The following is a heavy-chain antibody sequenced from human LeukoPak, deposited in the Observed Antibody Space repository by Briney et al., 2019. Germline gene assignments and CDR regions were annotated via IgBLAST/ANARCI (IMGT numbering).Heavy chain of an antibody. CDR2: ISPDGSDE. V-gene: IGHV3-30*18. J-gene: IGHJ4*02. D-gene: IGHD2-15*01. Sequence: GRSLRLSCDASGFRFRSYGIHWVRQAPGKGLDWVAGISPDGSDENYADSVKGRFTISRDNSKNTVYLQMNGLRTDDTAVYYCVKDDQDCSGGSCYFDYWGQGTLVTVSS. CDR1: GFRFRSYG. CDR3: VKDDQDCSGGSCYFDY.